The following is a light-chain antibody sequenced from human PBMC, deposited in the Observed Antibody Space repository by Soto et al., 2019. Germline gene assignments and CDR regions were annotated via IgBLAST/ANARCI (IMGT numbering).Light chain of an antibody. J-gene: IGLJ3*02. Sequence: QSVLTQPPSVSGSPGQSVTISCTGTGSDVGNYNRVSWYQQPPGTAPKLIIYEVTTRPSGVPGRFSGSKSGNTASLTISGLQAEDEADYYCYSWASSNTGVFGGGTKLTVL. V-gene: IGLV2-18*02. CDR3: YSWASSNTGV. CDR1: GSDVGNYNR. CDR2: EVT.